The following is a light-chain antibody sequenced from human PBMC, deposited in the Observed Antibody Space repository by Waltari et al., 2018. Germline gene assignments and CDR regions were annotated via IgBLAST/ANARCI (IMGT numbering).Light chain of an antibody. CDR1: QSISSW. J-gene: IGKJ4*01. V-gene: IGKV1-5*03. CDR2: KAS. CDR3: QQYTSFSLT. Sequence: DIQMTQSPSSLPASIVDRVTFTCRASQSISSWLAWYQQKPGKAPKLLISKASTLESGVPSRFSGSGSGTEFTLTISSLQPDDFATYYCQQYTSFSLTFGGGTTVEIK.